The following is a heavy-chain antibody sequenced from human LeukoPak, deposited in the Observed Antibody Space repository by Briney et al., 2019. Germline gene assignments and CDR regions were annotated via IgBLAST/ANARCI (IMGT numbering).Heavy chain of an antibody. CDR2: IRSKAYGETT. Sequence: GGSLRLSCTASGFTFGDYAMSWFRQAPGKGLEWVGFIRSKAYGETTDYAASVKGRFTISRDDSKSIAYLQMNTLKTEDTAVYYCTREGSGWYDYWGQGTLVTVSS. CDR3: TREGSGWYDY. J-gene: IGHJ4*02. V-gene: IGHV3-49*03. D-gene: IGHD6-19*01. CDR1: GFTFGDYA.